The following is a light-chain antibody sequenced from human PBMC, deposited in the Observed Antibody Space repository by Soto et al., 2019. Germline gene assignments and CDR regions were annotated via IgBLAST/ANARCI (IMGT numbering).Light chain of an antibody. J-gene: IGLJ2*01. Sequence: QSVLTQPRSVSGAPGQSVTISCTGTNNDVGFYNYVSWYQQQLGKAPKLLIYDVNKRPSGVPPRFSGSKSANTASLTISGLQAADEADYYCNSYAGGLVPFGGGTQLTVL. CDR2: DVN. CDR3: NSYAGGLVP. V-gene: IGLV2-11*01. CDR1: NNDVGFYNY.